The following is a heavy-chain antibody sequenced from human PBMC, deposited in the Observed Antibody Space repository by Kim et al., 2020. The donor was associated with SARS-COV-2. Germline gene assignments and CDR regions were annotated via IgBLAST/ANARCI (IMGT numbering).Heavy chain of an antibody. V-gene: IGHV1-8*01. CDR1: GYTFTSYD. CDR2: MNPNSGNT. D-gene: IGHD3-22*01. CDR3: ARVGRSSGHTLFY. J-gene: IGHJ4*02. Sequence: ASVKVSCKASGYTFTSYDINWVRQATGQGLEWMGWMNPNSGNTGYAQKFQGRVTMTRNTSISTAYMELSSLRSEDTAVYYCARVGRSSGHTLFYWSQGTLVTVSS.